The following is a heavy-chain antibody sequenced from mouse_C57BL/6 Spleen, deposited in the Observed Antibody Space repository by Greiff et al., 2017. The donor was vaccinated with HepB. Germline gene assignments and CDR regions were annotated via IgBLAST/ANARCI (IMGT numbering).Heavy chain of an antibody. J-gene: IGHJ3*01. D-gene: IGHD4-1*01. CDR1: GYTFTSYW. V-gene: IGHV1-61*01. CDR3: ARRGGTLFAY. Sequence: QVQLKQPGAELVRPGSSVKLSCKASGYTFTSYWMDWVKQRPGQGLEWIGNIYPSDSETHYNQKFKDKATLTVDKSSSTAYMQLSSLTSEDSAVYYCARRGGTLFAYWGQGTLVTVSA. CDR2: IYPSDSET.